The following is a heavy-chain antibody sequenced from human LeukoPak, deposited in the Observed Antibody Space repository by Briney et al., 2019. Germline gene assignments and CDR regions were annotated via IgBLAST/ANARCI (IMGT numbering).Heavy chain of an antibody. CDR2: MNPNSGNT. D-gene: IGHD4-17*01. Sequence: ASVKVSCKASGYTFTSYDINWVRQATGQGLEWMGWMNPNSGNTGYAQKFQGRVTMTRNTSISTAYMELSSLRPEDTAVYYCARCPSGDYYYYYMDVWGKGTTVTVSS. J-gene: IGHJ6*03. V-gene: IGHV1-8*01. CDR3: ARCPSGDYYYYYMDV. CDR1: GYTFTSYD.